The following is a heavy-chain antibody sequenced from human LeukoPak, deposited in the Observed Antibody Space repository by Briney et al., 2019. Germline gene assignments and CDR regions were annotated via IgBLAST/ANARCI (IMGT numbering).Heavy chain of an antibody. CDR3: ASLYSGNYPDAFDI. CDR2: IYIGGST. CDR1: GFTVSSNY. V-gene: IGHV3-53*01. D-gene: IGHD1-26*01. Sequence: GGSLRLSCAASGFTVSSNYMSWVRQAPGKGLDWVSVIYIGGSTYYADPVKGRFTISRDNSKNTLYLQMNSLGAEDTAVYYCASLYSGNYPDAFDIWGQGTMVTVSS. J-gene: IGHJ3*02.